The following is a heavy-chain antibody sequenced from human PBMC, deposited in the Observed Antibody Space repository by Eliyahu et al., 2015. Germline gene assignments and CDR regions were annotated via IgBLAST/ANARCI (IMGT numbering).Heavy chain of an antibody. CDR2: ISYDGSNK. Sequence: QVQLVESGXGVVQXGRSLRLXXAAXGFPFXXYALXRVRQAPGKGLEWVAVISYDGSNKYYADSVKGRFTISRDNSKNTLYLQMNSLRAEDTAVYYCARDPGDYGDYAGFDYWGQGTLVTVSS. V-gene: IGHV3-30-3*01. D-gene: IGHD4-17*01. CDR1: GFPFXXYA. CDR3: ARDPGDYGDYAGFDY. J-gene: IGHJ4*02.